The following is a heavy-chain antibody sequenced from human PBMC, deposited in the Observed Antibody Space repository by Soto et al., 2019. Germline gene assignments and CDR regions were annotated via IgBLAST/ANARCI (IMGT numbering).Heavy chain of an antibody. D-gene: IGHD7-27*01. CDR2: IIPISRTT. J-gene: IGHJ6*02. V-gene: IGHV1-69*01. CDR1: GGNFITFA. Sequence: QVELVQSGAEVKKPGSSVKVSCKASGGNFITFAISWVRQAPGQGLEWMGEIIPISRTTKSAHKFQDRVTISAHGSSSTVHMELRSLKSEDTAMYFCAKKLGIDPFGSYGLDVWGQGNTVTVSS. CDR3: AKKLGIDPFGSYGLDV.